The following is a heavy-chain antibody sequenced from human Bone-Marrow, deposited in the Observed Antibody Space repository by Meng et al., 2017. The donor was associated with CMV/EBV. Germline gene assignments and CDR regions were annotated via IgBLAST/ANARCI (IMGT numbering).Heavy chain of an antibody. D-gene: IGHD3-10*01. Sequence: SETLSLTCTVSGYSISSGYYWGWIRQPPGKGLELIGSIHYRGSTYCNPSLKSRVTISVDTSKDQFSLKLSSVTAADAAVYFCARSSDITGSLDYWGQGTLVTVSS. CDR3: ARSSDITGSLDY. J-gene: IGHJ4*02. CDR2: IHYRGST. V-gene: IGHV4-38-2*02. CDR1: GYSISSGYY.